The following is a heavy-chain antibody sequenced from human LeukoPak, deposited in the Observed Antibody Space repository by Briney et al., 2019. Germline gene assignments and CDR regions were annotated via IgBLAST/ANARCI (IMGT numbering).Heavy chain of an antibody. D-gene: IGHD3-10*01. Sequence: PSETLSLTCTVSGGSISSYYWSWIRQPPGKGLEWIGYIYYSGSTNYNPSLKSRVTISVDTSKNQFSLKLSSVTAADTAVYYCARTTNYGGPNSFDIWGQGTMVTVPS. J-gene: IGHJ3*02. CDR3: ARTTNYGGPNSFDI. CDR2: IYYSGST. V-gene: IGHV4-59*01. CDR1: GGSISSYY.